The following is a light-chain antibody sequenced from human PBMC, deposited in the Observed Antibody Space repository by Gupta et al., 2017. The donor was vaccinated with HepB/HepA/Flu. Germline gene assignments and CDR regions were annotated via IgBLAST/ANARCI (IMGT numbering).Light chain of an antibody. CDR1: QGIRND. CDR2: AAS. Sequence: AIQMTPSPSSLSASVGDRVTITCRASQGIRNDLGWYQQKPGKAPKLLIYAASTLQTGVPWRFSGSGPGTEFTLTINSLQPEDFATYYCLHDYNYPRTFGQGTKVEIK. V-gene: IGKV1-6*01. CDR3: LHDYNYPRT. J-gene: IGKJ1*01.